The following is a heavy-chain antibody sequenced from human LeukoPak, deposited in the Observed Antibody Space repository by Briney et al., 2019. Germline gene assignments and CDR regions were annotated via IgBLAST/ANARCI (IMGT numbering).Heavy chain of an antibody. V-gene: IGHV4-39*01. Sequence: SETLSLTXTVSGGSISSSSYYWGWIRQPPGKGLEWIGSIYYSGSTYYNPSLKSRVTISVDTSKNQFSLKLSSVTAADTAVYYCARPKEYSSSLGFDYWGQGTLVTVSS. D-gene: IGHD6-6*01. CDR1: GGSISSSSYY. CDR3: ARPKEYSSSLGFDY. J-gene: IGHJ4*02. CDR2: IYYSGST.